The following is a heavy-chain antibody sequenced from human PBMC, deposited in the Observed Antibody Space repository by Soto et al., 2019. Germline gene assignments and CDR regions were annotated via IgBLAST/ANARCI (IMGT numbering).Heavy chain of an antibody. D-gene: IGHD1-26*01. V-gene: IGHV3-33*01. CDR1: GFTLSRFD. Sequence: QVQLVESGGGVVQPGWSLRLSCAAAGFTLSRFDMHWVRQAPGKGLEWVPVIWFDGSNKYYAESVKGRFTISSDNSKNTLYLRMNSLRAEDTAVYYCAREMRMAASYRWVTFDIWGQGTMVTVSS. CDR3: AREMRMAASYRWVTFDI. CDR2: IWFDGSNK. J-gene: IGHJ3*02.